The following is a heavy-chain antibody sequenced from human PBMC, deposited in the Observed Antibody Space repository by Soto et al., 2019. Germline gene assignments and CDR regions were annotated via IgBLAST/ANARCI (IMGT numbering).Heavy chain of an antibody. D-gene: IGHD4-17*01. CDR2: ISGSGDST. CDR3: AKRTVGWYFDL. CDR1: GFTFSSYA. Sequence: EVQLLESGGGLVQPGGSLRLSCAASGFTFSSYAMSWVRQAPGKGLEWVSAISGSGDSTYYADSVKGRFTISRDNSKNTQYLQRNRLRAEDTAVYYCAKRTVGWYFDLWGRGTLVTVSS. J-gene: IGHJ2*01. V-gene: IGHV3-23*01.